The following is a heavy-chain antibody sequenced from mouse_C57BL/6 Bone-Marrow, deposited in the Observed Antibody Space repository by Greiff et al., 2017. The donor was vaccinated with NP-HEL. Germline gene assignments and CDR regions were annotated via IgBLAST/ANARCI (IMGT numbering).Heavy chain of an antibody. CDR3: ARSVYGNFDY. CDR1: GYTFTSYW. D-gene: IGHD2-10*02. CDR2: IDPSDSYT. Sequence: VQLQQPGAELVRPGTSVKLSCKASGYTFTSYWMHWVKQRPGQGLEWIGVIDPSDSYTNYNQKFKGKATLTVDTSSSTAYMQLSSLTSEDSAVYYCARSVYGNFDYWGQGTTLTVSS. J-gene: IGHJ2*01. V-gene: IGHV1-59*01.